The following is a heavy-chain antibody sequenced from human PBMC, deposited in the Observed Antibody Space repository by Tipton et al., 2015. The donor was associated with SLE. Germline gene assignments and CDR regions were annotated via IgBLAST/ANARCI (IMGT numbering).Heavy chain of an antibody. Sequence: TLSLTCTVSGASINSGTYYWIWIRQPPGKGLEWIGEITHSGATNYNPSLKSRVTIAPDTSKNQFSLKLTSVTAADTAVYFCARLQFIFGGMDVWGKGTTVTVSS. V-gene: IGHV4-39*07. CDR3: ARLQFIFGGMDV. J-gene: IGHJ6*04. CDR2: ITHSGAT. CDR1: GASINSGTYY. D-gene: IGHD3-3*01.